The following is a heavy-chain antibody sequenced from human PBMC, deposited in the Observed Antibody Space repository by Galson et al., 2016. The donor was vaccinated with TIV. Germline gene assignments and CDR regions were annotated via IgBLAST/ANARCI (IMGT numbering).Heavy chain of an antibody. CDR3: ARARRGYCSGGSCLPGY. CDR1: GYTFNNYD. Sequence: SVKVSCKASGYTFNNYDISWVRQATGQGLEWMGWMNPNSGNAGYAQKFQGRVTMTSNTSVNTAYMEVRSLRFEDTAVYYCARARRGYCSGGSCLPGYWGQGTTVTVSS. J-gene: IGHJ6*02. V-gene: IGHV1-8*01. CDR2: MNPNSGNA. D-gene: IGHD2-15*01.